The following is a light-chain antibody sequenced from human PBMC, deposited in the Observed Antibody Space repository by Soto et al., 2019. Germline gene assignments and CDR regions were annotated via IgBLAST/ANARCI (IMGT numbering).Light chain of an antibody. Sequence: EIVLTQSPDTLSLSPGERATLSCRVSQSVSSSLAWYQQIPGQAPRLLIYDASNRATGIPARFSGSGSGTDFTLTISSLEPEDFAVYYCQQRSNWPPEVTFGPGTKVDIK. V-gene: IGKV3-11*01. J-gene: IGKJ3*01. CDR2: DAS. CDR3: QQRSNWPPEVT. CDR1: QSVSSS.